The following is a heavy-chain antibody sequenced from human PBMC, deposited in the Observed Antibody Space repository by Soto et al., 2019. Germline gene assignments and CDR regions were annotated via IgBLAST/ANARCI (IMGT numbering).Heavy chain of an antibody. J-gene: IGHJ6*02. V-gene: IGHV1-2*02. CDR3: VRDLRRQWRRLDPESYTGMDV. Sequence: ASVKVSCKSSGYILSDYCIHWVRQAPGQGLEWLGWMKPDDGGPNYTQNFQGRVIMTRDTSTDTDYMELTRLTSDDTAVYFCVRDLRRQWRRLDPESYTGMDVWGQGTTVTVPS. CDR2: MKPDDGGP. CDR1: GYILSDYC. D-gene: IGHD5-12*01.